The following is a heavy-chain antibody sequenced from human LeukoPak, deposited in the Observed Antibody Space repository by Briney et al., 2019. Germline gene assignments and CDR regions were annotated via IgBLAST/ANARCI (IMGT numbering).Heavy chain of an antibody. D-gene: IGHD4-11*01. CDR3: ARDPAYYSNKAYYYYGMDV. J-gene: IGHJ6*02. V-gene: IGHV3-66*01. CDR1: GGSSSGYY. CDR2: LYNIGSA. Sequence: ETLSLTCAVYGGSSSGYYWSWVRQPPGKGLEWVSVLYNIGSAYYADSVRGRFTISRDNSKNTLYLQMNTLRAEDTAVYYCARDPAYYSNKAYYYYGMDVWGQGTTVTVSS.